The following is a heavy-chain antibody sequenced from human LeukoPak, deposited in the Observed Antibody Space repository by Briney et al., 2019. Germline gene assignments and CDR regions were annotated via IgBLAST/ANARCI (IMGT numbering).Heavy chain of an antibody. Sequence: GGSLRLSCAASGFTFSSYAMHWVRQAPGKGLEWVAVISYDGSNKYYADSVKGRFTTSRDNSKNTLYLQMNSLRAEDTAVYYCARVRYYDSSGYSDYYYYYGMDVWGQGTTVTVSS. CDR1: GFTFSSYA. D-gene: IGHD3-22*01. CDR2: ISYDGSNK. CDR3: ARVRYYDSSGYSDYYYYYGMDV. V-gene: IGHV3-30-3*01. J-gene: IGHJ6*02.